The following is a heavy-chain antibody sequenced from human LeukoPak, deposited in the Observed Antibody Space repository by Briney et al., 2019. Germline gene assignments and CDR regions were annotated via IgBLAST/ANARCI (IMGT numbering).Heavy chain of an antibody. V-gene: IGHV3-23*01. Sequence: GGSLRLSCAASGFTFSNYAMSWVRQAPGKGLEWVSGISGTSGTINYAAPVKGRFTISRDNSMNTLYLQMNSLRVDDMAVYYCAKRLGDPRAFDYWGQGTLVTVSS. J-gene: IGHJ4*02. CDR1: GFTFSNYA. CDR3: AKRLGDPRAFDY. D-gene: IGHD2-21*02. CDR2: ISGTSGTI.